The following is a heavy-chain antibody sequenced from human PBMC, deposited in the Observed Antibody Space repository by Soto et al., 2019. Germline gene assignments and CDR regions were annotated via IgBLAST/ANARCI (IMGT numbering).Heavy chain of an antibody. J-gene: IGHJ4*02. V-gene: IGHV3-30-3*01. CDR1: GFTFGTFA. CDR2: TSSDGTNR. Sequence: GGSLRLSCAASGFTFGTFAMHWVRQAPGKGLAWVAVTSSDGTNRYYADSVKGRFTISRDNSKNTLFLQMNNLRPEDTAVYFCARAPTSRFDYWGQGTLVTAPQ. CDR3: ARAPTSRFDY.